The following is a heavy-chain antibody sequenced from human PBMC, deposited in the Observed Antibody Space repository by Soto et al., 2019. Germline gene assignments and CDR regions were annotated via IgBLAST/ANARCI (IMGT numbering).Heavy chain of an antibody. V-gene: IGHV3-53*01. CDR1: GISVGGNY. J-gene: IGHJ4*02. D-gene: IGHD3-10*01. Sequence: EERLVQSGGGLVQPGGSLRLSCAAYGISVGGNYMSWVRQAPGKGLELVSLIYSGGNPFYADSMKGRFTLSRDNSNNTLYLQMDSLRAEDTAVYYCARGPNYDCWGQGTLVIVSS. CDR3: ARGPNYDC. CDR2: IYSGGNP.